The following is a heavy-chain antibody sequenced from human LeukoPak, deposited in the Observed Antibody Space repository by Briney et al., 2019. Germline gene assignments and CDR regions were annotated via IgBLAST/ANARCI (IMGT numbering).Heavy chain of an antibody. CDR3: ARVPGSHWNARSVNYFVY. CDR1: GYTFTSYG. D-gene: IGHD1-1*01. CDR2: ISAYNGNT. V-gene: IGHV1-18*01. J-gene: IGHJ4*02. Sequence: GASVKVSCKASGYTFTSYGISWVRQAPGQGLEWMGWISAYNGNTNYAQKLQGRVTMTTDTSTSTAYMERRSLRSDDTAVYYCARVPGSHWNARSVNYFVYWGQGTMVTVSS.